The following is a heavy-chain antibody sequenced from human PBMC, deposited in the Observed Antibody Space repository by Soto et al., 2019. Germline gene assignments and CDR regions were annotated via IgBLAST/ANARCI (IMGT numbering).Heavy chain of an antibody. CDR1: EFTFSNYG. CDR3: ARQRGYAFDI. J-gene: IGHJ3*02. V-gene: IGHV3-30*03. D-gene: IGHD5-12*01. CDR2: ISYDGSNK. Sequence: QVQVAESGGGVVQPGRSLRLSCADFEFTFSNYGMHWVRQAPGKGLEWVAVISYDGSNKHYGDSVKGRFTISRDISKNIIYLQMNSLRVEDTAVYYCARQRGYAFDIWDQGTLVTVSS.